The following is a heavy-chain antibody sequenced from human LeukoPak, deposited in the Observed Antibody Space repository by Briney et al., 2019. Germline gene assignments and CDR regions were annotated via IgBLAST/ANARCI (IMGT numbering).Heavy chain of an antibody. CDR1: GGTFSSYA. V-gene: IGHV1-69*04. CDR2: IIPIFGIV. Sequence: SVKVSCKASGGTFSSYAISWVRQAPGQGLEWMGRIIPIFGIVNYAQKFQGRVTITADKSTSTAYMELSSLRSEDTAVYYCASFTMVRGVKGYFDYWGQGTLVTVSS. CDR3: ASFTMVRGVKGYFDY. D-gene: IGHD3-10*01. J-gene: IGHJ4*02.